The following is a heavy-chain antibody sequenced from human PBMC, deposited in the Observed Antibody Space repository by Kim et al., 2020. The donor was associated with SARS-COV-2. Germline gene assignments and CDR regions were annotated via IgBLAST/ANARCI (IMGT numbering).Heavy chain of an antibody. CDR3: ARGPTGADDSSGPPFDY. V-gene: IGHV4-34*01. J-gene: IGHJ4*02. Sequence: LKSRVTISVDTSKNQFSLKLSSVTAADTAVYYCARGPTGADDSSGPPFDYWGQGTLVTVSS. D-gene: IGHD3-22*01.